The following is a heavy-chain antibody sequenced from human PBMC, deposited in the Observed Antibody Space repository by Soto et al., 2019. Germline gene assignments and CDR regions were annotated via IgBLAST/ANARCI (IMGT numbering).Heavy chain of an antibody. CDR2: DNPNSGGT. Sequence: GASVKFSGKASGQTFSGYDVHWVRQAPGQVREWMAWDNPNSGGTRYAQQFQGRVSMTRDTSLSAGYMALRSLRRDGMAVYFCARAYVGDDLPVTTGELGRLWGEGALVTVSS. D-gene: IGHD1-26*01. V-gene: IGHV1-2*02. CDR3: ARAYVGDDLPVTTGELGRL. CDR1: GQTFSGYD. J-gene: IGHJ4*02.